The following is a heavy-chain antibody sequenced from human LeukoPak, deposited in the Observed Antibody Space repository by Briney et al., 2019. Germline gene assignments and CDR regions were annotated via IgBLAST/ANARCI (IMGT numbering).Heavy chain of an antibody. D-gene: IGHD1-1*01. V-gene: IGHV4-59*01. J-gene: IGHJ5*02. CDR1: GGSISNY. CDR2: IYYTGST. Sequence: PSETLSLTCTVSGGSISNYWSWIRQPPGKGLEWIGYIYYTGSTNYNPSLKSRVTISVDTSKNQFSLKVSSVTAADTAVYYCARDPRGGTSRDNWFDPWGQGTPVTVSS. CDR3: ARDPRGGTSRDNWFDP.